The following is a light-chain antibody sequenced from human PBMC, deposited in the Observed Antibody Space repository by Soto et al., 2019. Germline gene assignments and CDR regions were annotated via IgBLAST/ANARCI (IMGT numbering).Light chain of an antibody. CDR1: QGIRNY. V-gene: IGKV1-27*01. J-gene: IGKJ4*01. CDR3: QKTNTAPLT. Sequence: DVQMTQSPSSLAASVGDRVTITCRASQGIRNYLVWYQQKPGKPPKPLIYSASTLQSGVPSRFSGSGSGTQFTLTISSLQPEDVATYYCQKTNTAPLTFGGGTRVELK. CDR2: SAS.